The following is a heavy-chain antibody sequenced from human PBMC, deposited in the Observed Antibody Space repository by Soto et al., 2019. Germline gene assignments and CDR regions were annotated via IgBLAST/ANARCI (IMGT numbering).Heavy chain of an antibody. D-gene: IGHD2-15*01. J-gene: IGHJ4*02. CDR3: VRRQEVGAHFFDS. CDR1: GFTFRSFD. CDR2: IGTIGDT. V-gene: IGHV3-13*01. Sequence: EVQLVESGGGLVQPGGSLRLTCAASGFTFRSFDFHWVRQATGKGLEWVATIGTIGDTYYPVSVKGRFTVSRENANSSVSLQMDSLRVGDTAVYFCVRRQEVGAHFFDSWGQGTPVTVSS.